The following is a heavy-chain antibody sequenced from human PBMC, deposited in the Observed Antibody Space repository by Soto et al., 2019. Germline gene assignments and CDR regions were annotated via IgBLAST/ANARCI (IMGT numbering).Heavy chain of an antibody. CDR3: AKARNDYGDYYGMDV. J-gene: IGHJ6*02. V-gene: IGHV3-9*01. CDR2: ISWNSGSI. Sequence: GGSLRLSCAASGFTFDDYAMHWVRQAPGKGLEWVSGISWNSGSIGYADSVKGRFTISRDNAKNSLYLQMNSLRAEDTALYYCAKARNDYGDYYGMDVWGQGTTVTVSS. D-gene: IGHD4-17*01. CDR1: GFTFDDYA.